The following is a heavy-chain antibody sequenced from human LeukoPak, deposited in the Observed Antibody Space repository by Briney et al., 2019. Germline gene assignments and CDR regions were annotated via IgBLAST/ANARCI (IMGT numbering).Heavy chain of an antibody. Sequence: GGSLRLSCAASGFTFSGHSMSWVRQAPGKGLEWVSAISSGGDVTFYADSVKGRFIVSRDQSNNMWSLQMSSLRAEDTALYYCAKHRAPVPGSHPKNPTAYFEDWGQGTLVTVSS. V-gene: IGHV3-23*01. D-gene: IGHD6-19*01. CDR3: AKHRAPVPGSHPKNPTAYFED. J-gene: IGHJ4*02. CDR1: GFTFSGHS. CDR2: ISSGGDVT.